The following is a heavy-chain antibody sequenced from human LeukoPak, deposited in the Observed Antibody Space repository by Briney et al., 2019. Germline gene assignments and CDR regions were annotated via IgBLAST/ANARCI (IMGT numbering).Heavy chain of an antibody. CDR1: GGSFSGYY. CDR3: SRGRGIAVAVNY. V-gene: IGHV4-34*01. CDR2: INHSGST. D-gene: IGHD6-19*01. J-gene: IGHJ4*02. Sequence: SETLSLTCAVYGGSFSGYYWSWIRQPPGKGLEWIGEINHSGSTNYNPSLNSRVTLSVDTSNNQFSLTLSSVAAADTAVYYCSRGRGIAVAVNYWGQGTLVTVSS.